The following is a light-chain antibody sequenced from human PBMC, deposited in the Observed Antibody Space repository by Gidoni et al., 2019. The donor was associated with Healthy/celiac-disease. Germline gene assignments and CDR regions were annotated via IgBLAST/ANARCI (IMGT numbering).Light chain of an antibody. CDR2: EVS. CDR1: SSAVGGYNY. CDR3: SSYTSSSTPHVV. J-gene: IGLJ2*01. V-gene: IGLV2-14*01. Sequence: QSALTQPASVSGSPGQSIPISCTGTSSAVGGYNYVSWYQQHPGKAPKLMIYEVSNRPSGVSNRFSGSKSGNTASLTISGLQAEEEADYYCSSYTSSSTPHVVFGGGTKLTV.